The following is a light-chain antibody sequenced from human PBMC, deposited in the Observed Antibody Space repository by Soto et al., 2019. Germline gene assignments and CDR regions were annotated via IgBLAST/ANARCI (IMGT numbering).Light chain of an antibody. CDR1: QSVSNF. J-gene: IGKJ5*01. V-gene: IGKV3-20*01. CDR2: GTS. CDR3: QQYGNSPIT. Sequence: EFVLTQSPGTLSLSPGERATLSCRASQSVSNFLAWYQQKPGQAPRLLIYGTSSRATGIPDRFSGSGSGTDFTLTISRLEPEDFAVYYCQQYGNSPITFGQGTRLEIK.